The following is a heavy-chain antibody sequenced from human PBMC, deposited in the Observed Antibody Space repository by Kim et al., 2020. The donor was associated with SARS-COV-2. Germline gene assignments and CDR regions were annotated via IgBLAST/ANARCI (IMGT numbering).Heavy chain of an antibody. D-gene: IGHD6-19*01. J-gene: IGHJ4*02. CDR1: GYTFTGYY. CDR3: ASERREGSGWYGEGYYFDY. V-gene: IGHV1-2*02. Sequence: ASVKVSCKASGYTFTGYYMHWVRQAPGQGLEWMGWINPNSGGTNYAQKFQGRVTMTRDTSISTAYMELSRLRSDDTAVYYCASERREGSGWYGEGYYFDYWGQGTLVTVSS. CDR2: INPNSGGT.